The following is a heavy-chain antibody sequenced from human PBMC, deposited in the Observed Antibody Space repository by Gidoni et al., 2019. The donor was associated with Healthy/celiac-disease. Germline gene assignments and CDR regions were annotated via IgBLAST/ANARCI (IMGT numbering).Heavy chain of an antibody. Sequence: EVQLLESGGGLVQPGGSLRLSCAASGFTFSSHAMSWVRQAPGKGLEWVSAMSGSGGSTYYADSVKGRFTISRDNSKNTLYLQMNSLRAEDTAVYYCAKSDGRYYDILTGYYDYWGQGTLVTVSS. D-gene: IGHD3-9*01. J-gene: IGHJ4*02. CDR2: MSGSGGST. CDR3: AKSDGRYYDILTGYYDY. CDR1: GFTFSSHA. V-gene: IGHV3-23*01.